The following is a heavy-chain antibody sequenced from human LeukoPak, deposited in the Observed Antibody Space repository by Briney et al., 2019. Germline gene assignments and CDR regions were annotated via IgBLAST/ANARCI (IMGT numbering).Heavy chain of an antibody. V-gene: IGHV4-34*01. J-gene: IGHJ4*02. CDR3: ARGPDKAYCGGDCYSGLDY. Sequence: SETLSLTCAVYGGSFSGYYWSWIRQPPGKGLEWIGEINHSGSTNYNPSLKSRATISVDTSKNQFSLKLSSVTAADTAVYYCARGPDKAYCGGDCYSGLDYWGQGTLVTVSS. D-gene: IGHD2-21*02. CDR1: GGSFSGYY. CDR2: INHSGST.